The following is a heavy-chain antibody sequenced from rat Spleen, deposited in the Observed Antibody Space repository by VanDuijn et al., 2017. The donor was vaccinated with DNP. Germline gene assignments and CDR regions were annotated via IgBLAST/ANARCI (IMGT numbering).Heavy chain of an antibody. CDR2: ITSGSGST. CDR3: TRGGTYYFDY. Sequence: EVQLVESGGGLVQPGRSLKLSCVASGFTFNYYWMAWVRQVPGKGLEWIASITSGSGSTSYLDSVRGRFTISRDNAKSTLYLQMDSLRSEDTATYYCTRGGTYYFDYWGQGVLVTVSS. D-gene: IGHD4-3*01. CDR1: GFTFNYYW. V-gene: IGHV5-31*01. J-gene: IGHJ2*01.